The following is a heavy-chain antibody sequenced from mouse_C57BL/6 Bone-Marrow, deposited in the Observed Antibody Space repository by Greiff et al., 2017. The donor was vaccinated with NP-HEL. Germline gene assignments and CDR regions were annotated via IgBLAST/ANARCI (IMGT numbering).Heavy chain of an antibody. J-gene: IGHJ2*01. CDR1: GYTFTSYW. CDR2: IDPSDSYT. V-gene: IGHV1-69*01. CDR3: ARGGTITTVEATDY. D-gene: IGHD1-1*01. Sequence: QVQLQQPGAELVMPGASVKLSCKASGYTFTSYWMHWVKQRPGQGLEWIGEIDPSDSYTNYNQKFKGKSTLTVYKSSSTAYMQLSSLTSEDSAVYYCARGGTITTVEATDYWGQGTTLTVSS.